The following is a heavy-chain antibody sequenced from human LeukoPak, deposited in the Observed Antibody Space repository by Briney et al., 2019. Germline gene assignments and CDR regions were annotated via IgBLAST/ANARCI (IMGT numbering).Heavy chain of an antibody. D-gene: IGHD4-17*01. CDR3: ATYPSHGDYAASPFDY. V-gene: IGHV1-69*13. Sequence: SVRVSCKASGGTFSSYAISWVRQAPGQGLEWMGGIIPIFGTANYAQKFQGRVTITADESTSTAYMELSSLRSEDTAVYYCATYPSHGDYAASPFDYWGQGTLVTVSS. CDR2: IIPIFGTA. J-gene: IGHJ4*02. CDR1: GGTFSSYA.